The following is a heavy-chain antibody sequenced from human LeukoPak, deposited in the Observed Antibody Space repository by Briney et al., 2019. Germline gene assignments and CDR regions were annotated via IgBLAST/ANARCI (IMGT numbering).Heavy chain of an antibody. Sequence: PGGSLGLSCAASGFTFSSYAMSWVRQAPGKGLEWVSAISGSGGSTYYADSVKGRFTISRDNSKNTLYLQMNSLRAEDTAVYYCAKEIYDFWSGYLFDYWGQGTLVTVSS. CDR2: ISGSGGST. D-gene: IGHD3-3*01. CDR3: AKEIYDFWSGYLFDY. J-gene: IGHJ4*02. CDR1: GFTFSSYA. V-gene: IGHV3-23*01.